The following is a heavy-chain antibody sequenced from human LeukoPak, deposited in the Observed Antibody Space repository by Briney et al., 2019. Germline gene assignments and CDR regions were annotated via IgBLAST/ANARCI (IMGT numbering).Heavy chain of an antibody. V-gene: IGHV3-30*03. D-gene: IGHD3-10*01. J-gene: IGHJ4*02. CDR2: ISYDGSNK. CDR3: ARAYGSWPQEDGFDY. CDR1: GFTFSSYG. Sequence: GGSLRLSCAASGFTFSSYGMHWVRQAPGKGLEWVAVISYDGSNKYYADSVKGRFTISRDNSKNTLYLQMNSLRAEDTAVYYCARAYGSWPQEDGFDYWGQGTLVTVSS.